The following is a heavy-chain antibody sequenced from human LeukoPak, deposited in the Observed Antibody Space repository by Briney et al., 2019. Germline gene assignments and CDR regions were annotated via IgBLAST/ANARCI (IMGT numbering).Heavy chain of an antibody. Sequence: GGSLRLSCAASGFIFSSYGMHWVRQAPGKGLEWVAFIRYDGRNKYYADSVKGRFTISRDNSKNTLYLQMNSLRAEDTAVYYCAKDNYDSSTPYYFDYWGQGTLVTVSS. D-gene: IGHD3-22*01. CDR1: GFIFSSYG. CDR3: AKDNYDSSTPYYFDY. J-gene: IGHJ4*02. CDR2: IRYDGRNK. V-gene: IGHV3-30*02.